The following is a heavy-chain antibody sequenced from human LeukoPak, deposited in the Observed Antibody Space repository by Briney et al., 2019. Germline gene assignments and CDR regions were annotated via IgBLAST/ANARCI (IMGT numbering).Heavy chain of an antibody. J-gene: IGHJ3*02. Sequence: ETLSLTCAVYGGSFSGYYWSWIRQPPGKGLEWVSSIYSAGATHYAESVKGRFTISRDNSKNTLYLQMNSLRAEDMAVYYCARIEWERLGRAFDIWGQGSMVTVSS. V-gene: IGHV3-53*01. D-gene: IGHD1-26*01. CDR2: IYSAGAT. CDR3: ARIEWERLGRAFDI. CDR1: GGSFSGYY.